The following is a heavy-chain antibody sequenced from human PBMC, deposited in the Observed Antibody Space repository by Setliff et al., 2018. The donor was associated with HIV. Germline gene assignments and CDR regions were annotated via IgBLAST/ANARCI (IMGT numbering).Heavy chain of an antibody. Sequence: GASVKVSCKASGYTFTTFGISWVRQAPGQGLEWMGWISAYNGHTNYAQKFQGRVTMTTDTSTSIAYMELRSLRSDDTAVYYCARLGSGWSDSYYYAMDVWGQGTTVTVSS. V-gene: IGHV1-18*01. CDR3: ARLGSGWSDSYYYAMDV. CDR1: GYTFTTFG. CDR2: ISAYNGHT. J-gene: IGHJ6*02. D-gene: IGHD6-19*01.